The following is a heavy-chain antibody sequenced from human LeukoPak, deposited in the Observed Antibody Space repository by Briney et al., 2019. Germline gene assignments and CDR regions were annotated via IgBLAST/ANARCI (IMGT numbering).Heavy chain of an antibody. CDR1: GGSISSYY. CDR2: IYTSGST. D-gene: IGHD3-9*01. CDR3: ASFDILTGYYGGFDY. V-gene: IGHV4-4*07. J-gene: IGHJ4*02. Sequence: PSETLSLTCTVSGGSISSYYWSWIRQPAGKGLEWIGRIYTSGSTNYNPSLKSRVTMSVDTSKNQFSLKLSCVTAADTAVYYCASFDILTGYYGGFDYWGQGTLVTVSS.